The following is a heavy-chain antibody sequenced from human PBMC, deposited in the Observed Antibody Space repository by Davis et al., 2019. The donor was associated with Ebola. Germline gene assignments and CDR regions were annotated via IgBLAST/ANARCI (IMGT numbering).Heavy chain of an antibody. CDR1: GFTFSSYD. D-gene: IGHD2-21*02. V-gene: IGHV3-13*05. CDR2: IGTAGDP. Sequence: PGGSLRLSCAASGFTFSSYDMHWVRQATGKGLEWVSAIGTAGDPYYPGSVKGRFTISRENAKNSLYLQMNSLGAEDTAVYYCAKNRVAWTAMSDFDFWGQGTLVTVSS. CDR3: AKNRVAWTAMSDFDF. J-gene: IGHJ4*02.